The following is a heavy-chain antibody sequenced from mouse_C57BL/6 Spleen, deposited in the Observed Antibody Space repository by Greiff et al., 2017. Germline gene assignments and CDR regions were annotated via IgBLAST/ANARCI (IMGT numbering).Heavy chain of an antibody. Sequence: VQLQQSGAELVKPGASVKLSCKASGYAFSSYWMNWVKQRPGKGLEWIGQIYPGDGDTNYNGKFKGKATLTADKSSNTAYMQLSSLTSEDSAVYFCARSYGRSYAMDDWGQGTSVTVSS. CDR1: GYAFSSYW. CDR3: ARSYGRSYAMDD. CDR2: IYPGDGDT. D-gene: IGHD1-1*01. V-gene: IGHV1-80*01. J-gene: IGHJ4*01.